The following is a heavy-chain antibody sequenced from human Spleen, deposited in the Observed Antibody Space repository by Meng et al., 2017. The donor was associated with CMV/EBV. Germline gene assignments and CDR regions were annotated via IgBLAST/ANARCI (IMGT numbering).Heavy chain of an antibody. CDR2: FYRTGGT. J-gene: IGHJ4*02. D-gene: IGHD3-16*01. V-gene: IGHV4-38-2*02. CDR3: ARDGGY. CDR1: GYAISDGYY. Sequence: SETLSLTCIVSGYAISDGYYWGWVRQSPGKGLEWLGSFYRTGGTYYNPSLQSRIAISVDAPKNRFSLKLSSVTAADTAVYYCARDGGYWGQGTLVTVSS.